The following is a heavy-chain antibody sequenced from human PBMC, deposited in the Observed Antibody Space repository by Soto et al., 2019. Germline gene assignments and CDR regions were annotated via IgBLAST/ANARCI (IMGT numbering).Heavy chain of an antibody. V-gene: IGHV4-4*07. CDR2: IYSSGET. CDR1: SDSISGLY. D-gene: IGHD2-2*01. CDR3: ARAVYCTTANCWDDFHYYNIDV. J-gene: IGHJ6*02. Sequence: PSETLSLTXTVSSDSISGLYWTWIRQHAGKGLEWIGRIYSSGETNYNPSLTGRVIMSLDTSKNQFSLKLTSVTAADTAVYYCARAVYCTTANCWDDFHYYNIDVWGQGTAVTVSS.